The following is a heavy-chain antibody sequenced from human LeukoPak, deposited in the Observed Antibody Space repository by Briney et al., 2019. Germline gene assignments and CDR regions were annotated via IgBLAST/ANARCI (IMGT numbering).Heavy chain of an antibody. CDR1: GGSISSSSYY. D-gene: IGHD3-22*01. J-gene: IGHJ4*02. CDR3: AVVSYYDSSGYYFAGAFDY. CDR2: IYYSGST. Sequence: LETLSLTCTVSGGSISSSSYYWGWIRQPPGKGLEWIGSIYYSGSTYYNPSLKSRVTISVDTSKNQFSLKLSSVTAADTAVYYCAVVSYYDSSGYYFAGAFDYWGQGTLVTVSS. V-gene: IGHV4-39*01.